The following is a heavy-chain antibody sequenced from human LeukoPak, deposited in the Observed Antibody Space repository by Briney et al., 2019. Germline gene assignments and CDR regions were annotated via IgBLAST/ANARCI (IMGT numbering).Heavy chain of an antibody. Sequence: PGGSLRLSCAASGFIFSSYVMNWVRQAPGKGLEWVSGISGGDGGAYYAESVKGRFTISRDNSKNTLYLQMNSLRAEDTAVYYCAKDRGTTVTTAWGQGTLVTVSS. V-gene: IGHV3-23*01. CDR2: ISGGDGGA. CDR1: GFIFSSYV. CDR3: AKDRGTTVTTA. J-gene: IGHJ5*02. D-gene: IGHD4-17*01.